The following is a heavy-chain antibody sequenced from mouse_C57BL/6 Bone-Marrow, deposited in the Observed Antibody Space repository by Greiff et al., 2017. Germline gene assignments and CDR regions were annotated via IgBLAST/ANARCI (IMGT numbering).Heavy chain of an antibody. CDR2: IDPSDSYT. D-gene: IGHD2-1*01. Sequence: QVQLQQPGAELVMPGASVKLSCKASGYTFTSYWMHWVKQRPGQGLEWIGEIDPSDSYTNYNQKFKGKATLTVDKSSRTAYMQLSSLTSEDAAVYYCARGGYGNPFAYWGQGTLVTVSA. J-gene: IGHJ3*01. CDR3: ARGGYGNPFAY. V-gene: IGHV1-69*01. CDR1: GYTFTSYW.